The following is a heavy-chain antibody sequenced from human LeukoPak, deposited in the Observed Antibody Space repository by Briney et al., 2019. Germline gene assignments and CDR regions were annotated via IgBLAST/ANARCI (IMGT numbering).Heavy chain of an antibody. CDR2: IYYSGST. Sequence: PSETLSLTCTVSGGSISSSSYYWGWIRQPPGKGLEWIGSIYYSGSTYYNPSLKSRVTISVDTSKNQFSLKLSSVTAADTAVYYCARGSYYGSGRASSSSVRYYMDVWGKGTTVTVSS. J-gene: IGHJ6*03. D-gene: IGHD3-10*01. V-gene: IGHV4-39*01. CDR3: ARGSYYGSGRASSSSVRYYMDV. CDR1: GGSISSSSYY.